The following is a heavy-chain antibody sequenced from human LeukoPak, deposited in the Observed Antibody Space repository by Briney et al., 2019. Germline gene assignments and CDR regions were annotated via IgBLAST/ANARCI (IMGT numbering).Heavy chain of an antibody. Sequence: PSETLSLTCTVSGGSMSSYYWTWIRQPPGRGLEWIGYIYYSGSTNYNPSLKSRVTISVDTSKNQFSLKLSSVTAADTAEYYCARGADSSGYYSIFYFDYWGQGTLVTVSS. D-gene: IGHD3-22*01. V-gene: IGHV4-59*01. CDR1: GGSMSSYY. J-gene: IGHJ4*02. CDR3: ARGADSSGYYSIFYFDY. CDR2: IYYSGST.